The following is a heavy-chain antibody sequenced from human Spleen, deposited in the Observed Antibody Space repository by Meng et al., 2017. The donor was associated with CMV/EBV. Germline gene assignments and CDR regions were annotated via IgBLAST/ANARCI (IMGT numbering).Heavy chain of an antibody. Sequence: GGSLRLSCVVSGFTFYNYAMTWVRQAPGKALEWVSTITNTGGNTYYADSVKGRFTISRDNSQNMVYLHMNSLGAEDTAVYFCARGDSATTWLIFDYWGQGALVTSPQ. D-gene: IGHD2-21*01. J-gene: IGHJ4*02. CDR1: GFTFYNYA. CDR3: ARGDSATTWLIFDY. CDR2: ITNTGGNT. V-gene: IGHV3-23*01.